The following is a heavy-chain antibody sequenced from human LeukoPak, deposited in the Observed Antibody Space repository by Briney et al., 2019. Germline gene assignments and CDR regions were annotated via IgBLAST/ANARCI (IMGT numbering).Heavy chain of an antibody. CDR2: INQDGSDK. D-gene: IGHD6-19*01. J-gene: IGHJ4*02. V-gene: IGHV3-7*01. CDR1: GFTFSSYW. CDR3: ARTYPGIALAGTFDY. Sequence: GGSLRLSCAASGFTFSSYWMGWVRQAPGEGLGWVANINQDGSDKYSVDSVKGRFTISRDNPKNSLYLQMNSLRAEDTAVYFCARTYPGIALAGTFDYWGQGTRVTFSS.